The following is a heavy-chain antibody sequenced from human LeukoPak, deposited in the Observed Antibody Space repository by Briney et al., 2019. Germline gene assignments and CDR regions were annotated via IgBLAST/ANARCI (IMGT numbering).Heavy chain of an antibody. CDR1: GYSISSGYY. Sequence: PSETLSLTCIVSGYSISSGYYWGWIRQPPGKGLEWIGYIYYSGSTNYNPSLKSRVTISVDTSKNQFSLKLSSVTAADTAVYYCAAGGIAARYDAFDIWGQGTMVTVSS. D-gene: IGHD6-6*01. CDR3: AAGGIAARYDAFDI. V-gene: IGHV4-61*01. J-gene: IGHJ3*02. CDR2: IYYSGST.